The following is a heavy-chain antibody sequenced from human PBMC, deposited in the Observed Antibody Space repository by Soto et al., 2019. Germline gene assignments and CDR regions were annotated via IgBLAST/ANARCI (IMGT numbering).Heavy chain of an antibody. D-gene: IGHD7-27*01. V-gene: IGHV3-23*01. CDR2: ISGGGGSI. CDR3: VYGESSNSVSHAFDV. CDR1: GFNFNTYA. Sequence: EVQVLESGGGLVQPGGALRLSCAASGFNFNTYAMSWVRQAPGKGLEWVSGISGGGGSIHYVDSVKGQFTISRDNSKNTLYLEIKRLRCQQTAVYYYVYGESSNSVSHAFDVLGQGTMFTVSS. J-gene: IGHJ3*01.